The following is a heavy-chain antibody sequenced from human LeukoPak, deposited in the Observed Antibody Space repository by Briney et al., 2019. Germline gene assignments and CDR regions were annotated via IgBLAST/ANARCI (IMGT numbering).Heavy chain of an antibody. CDR3: ARGKEVYYYYYGMDV. CDR2: INAGNGNT. J-gene: IGHJ6*02. Sequence: ASVKVSGKASGYTFTSYAMHWVRQAPGQRLEWMGWINAGNGNTKYSQKFQGRVTITADESTSTAYMELSSLRSEDTAVYYCARGKEVYYYYYGMDVWGQGTTVTVSS. CDR1: GYTFTSYA. V-gene: IGHV1-3*01.